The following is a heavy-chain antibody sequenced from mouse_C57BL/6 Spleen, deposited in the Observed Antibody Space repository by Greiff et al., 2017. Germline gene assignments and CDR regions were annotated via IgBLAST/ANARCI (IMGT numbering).Heavy chain of an antibody. CDR1: GYSITSGYY. J-gene: IGHJ3*01. Sequence: VQLKESGPGLVKPSQSLSLTCSVTGYSITSGYYWNWIRQFPGNKLEWMGYISYDGSNNYNPSLKNRISITRDKSKHQFFLKLNSVTTEDTATYYCARWAPDDYGSSTAWFAYWGQGTLVTVSA. CDR3: ARWAPDDYGSSTAWFAY. CDR2: ISYDGSN. D-gene: IGHD1-1*01. V-gene: IGHV3-6*01.